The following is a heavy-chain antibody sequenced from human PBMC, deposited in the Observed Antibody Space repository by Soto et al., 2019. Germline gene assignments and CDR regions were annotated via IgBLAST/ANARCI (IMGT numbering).Heavy chain of an antibody. V-gene: IGHV4-34*01. CDR2: INHSGST. D-gene: IGHD3-10*01. CDR1: GGSFSGYY. Sequence: SETLSLTCAVYGGSFSGYYWSWIRQPPGKGLEWIGEINHSGSTNYNPSLKSRVTISVDTSKNQFSLKLSSVTAADTAVYYCARGRLNYYGSGSYWPYFDYWGQGTLVTVSS. J-gene: IGHJ4*02. CDR3: ARGRLNYYGSGSYWPYFDY.